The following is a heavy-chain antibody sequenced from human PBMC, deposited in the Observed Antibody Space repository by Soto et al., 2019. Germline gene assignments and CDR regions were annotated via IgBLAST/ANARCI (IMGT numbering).Heavy chain of an antibody. CDR2: ISYDGSNK. D-gene: IGHD6-13*01. Sequence: QVQLVESGGGVVQPGRSLRLSCAASGFTFSSYAMHWVRQAPGKGLEWVAVISYDGSNKYYADSVKGRFTISRDNSKNTLYLQMNSLRAEDTAVYYCARDPIRHSSRTYDWFDHWGQGTLVTVSS. V-gene: IGHV3-30-3*01. J-gene: IGHJ5*02. CDR3: ARDPIRHSSRTYDWFDH. CDR1: GFTFSSYA.